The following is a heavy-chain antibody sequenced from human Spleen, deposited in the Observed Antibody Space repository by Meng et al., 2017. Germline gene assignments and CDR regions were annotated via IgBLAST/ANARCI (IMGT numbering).Heavy chain of an antibody. D-gene: IGHD3-9*01. Sequence: SETLSLTCAVSGGSISSGRYYWNWIRQAPGKGLEWIGSVYYSGITYYNPSLNSRITISVDTSKNQFSLRLNSVTAADTAVYYCARDLWELRYKAPFDPWGQGTLVTVSS. V-gene: IGHV4-39*07. CDR1: GGSISSGRYY. CDR2: VYYSGIT. CDR3: ARDLWELRYKAPFDP. J-gene: IGHJ5*02.